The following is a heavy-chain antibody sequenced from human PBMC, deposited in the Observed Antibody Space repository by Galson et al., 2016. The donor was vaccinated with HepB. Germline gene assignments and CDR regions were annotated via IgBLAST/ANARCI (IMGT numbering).Heavy chain of an antibody. Sequence: SLRLSCAGTGFTFSRYGVHWVRQAPGKGLEWVAVISYDGGSKYYADSVKGRFTISRDNSKSTVHLHMNSLRVEDTAIYYCAKLYYSDGSALQPDVFDIWGQGTMVTVSS. V-gene: IGHV3-30*18. CDR1: GFTFSRYG. CDR3: AKLYYSDGSALQPDVFDI. CDR2: ISYDGGSK. J-gene: IGHJ3*02. D-gene: IGHD3-22*01.